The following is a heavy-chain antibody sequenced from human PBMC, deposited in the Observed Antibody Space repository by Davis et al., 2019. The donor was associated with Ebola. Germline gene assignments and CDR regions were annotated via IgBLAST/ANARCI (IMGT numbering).Heavy chain of an antibody. Sequence: GESLKISCAASGFTFSSYAMSWVRQAPGKGLEWVSAISGNGGSTYYADSVKGRFTISRDNSKNTLYLQMNSLRAEDTAVYYCAKEEWGVVLVPAATINWFDPWGQGTLVTVSS. J-gene: IGHJ5*02. D-gene: IGHD2-2*01. CDR3: AKEEWGVVLVPAATINWFDP. CDR2: ISGNGGST. CDR1: GFTFSSYA. V-gene: IGHV3-23*01.